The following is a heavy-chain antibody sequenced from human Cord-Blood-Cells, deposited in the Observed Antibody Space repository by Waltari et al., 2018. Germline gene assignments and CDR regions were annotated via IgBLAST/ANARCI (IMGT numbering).Heavy chain of an antibody. V-gene: IGHV3-7*05. CDR2: IKQDGSEK. Sequence: EVQLVESGGGLVQPGGSLRLSCAASGFTFRRYWMSWVRQAAGKGLEWVANIKQDGSEKYYVDSVKGRFTISRDNAKNSLYLQMNSLRAEDTAVYYCARGLSPVDYWGQGTLVTVSS. CDR1: GFTFRRYW. J-gene: IGHJ4*02. CDR3: ARGLSPVDY.